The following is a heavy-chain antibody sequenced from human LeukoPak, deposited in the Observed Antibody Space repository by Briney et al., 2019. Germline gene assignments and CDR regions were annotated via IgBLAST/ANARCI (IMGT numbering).Heavy chain of an antibody. Sequence: SETLSLTCAVSGASVSGSNYYWCWIRQPPGKGLEWIGNIYSSGSTYYNASLQSRVTISIDTSKNQFSLRLNSVTAADTAMYFCAKSGGYGLIDYWGQGTRVIVSS. D-gene: IGHD1-26*01. CDR1: GASVSGSNYY. J-gene: IGHJ4*02. CDR3: AKSGGYGLIDY. V-gene: IGHV4-39*01. CDR2: IYSSGST.